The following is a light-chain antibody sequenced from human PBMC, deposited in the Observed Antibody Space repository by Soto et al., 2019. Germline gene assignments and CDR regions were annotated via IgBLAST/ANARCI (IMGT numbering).Light chain of an antibody. CDR2: EVS. V-gene: IGLV2-8*01. CDR1: SSDVGGYKF. CDR3: SSYAGSNMGV. J-gene: IGLJ7*01. Sequence: QSVLTQPPSASGSPGQSVTISCTGTSSDVGGYKFVSWYQQHPGKAPKLLIYEVSQRPSGVPDRFSASKSGDTASLTVSGLRAEDEADYYCSSYAGSNMGVFGSGTQLTVL.